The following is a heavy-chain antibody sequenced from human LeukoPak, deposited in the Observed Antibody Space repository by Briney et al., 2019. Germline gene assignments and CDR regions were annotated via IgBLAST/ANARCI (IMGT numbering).Heavy chain of an antibody. CDR1: GFTISNQW. Sequence: GGSLTLSCPASGFTISNQWMHWVRQAPGKGLVWVSRINTDGRRTDYAASVQGRFTISRDNTKNTLFLQMNSLRPDDTAVYFCVREVEVVPLTMGAYYYYYMDVWGKGTTVTVSS. CDR3: VREVEVVPLTMGAYYYYYMDV. J-gene: IGHJ6*03. CDR2: INTDGRRT. V-gene: IGHV3-74*01. D-gene: IGHD2/OR15-2a*01.